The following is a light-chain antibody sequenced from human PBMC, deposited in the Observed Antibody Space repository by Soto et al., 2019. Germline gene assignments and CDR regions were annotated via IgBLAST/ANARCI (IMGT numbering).Light chain of an antibody. CDR2: DAV. CDR1: HDIHNY. J-gene: IGKJ4*02. V-gene: IGKV1-33*01. CDR3: QEFEDCPPHT. Sequence: DIKLTQSPTSLSASVGDRVTISCQARHDIHNYLNWYPHIPGKAPTLLIFDAVYLETGVPSRFSGSGSGAEFTLTISSLQPEDIAIYYCQEFEDCPPHTFGGGTKVEI.